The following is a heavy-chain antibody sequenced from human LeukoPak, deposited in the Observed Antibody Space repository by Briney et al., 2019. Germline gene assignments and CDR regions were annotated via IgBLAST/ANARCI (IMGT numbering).Heavy chain of an antibody. V-gene: IGHV4-39*01. Sequence: SETLSLTCTVSGDSMSSTTYFWGWIRQPPGKGLEWIGSMSSSGRTFYNPSLNSRLTISIDTSNNQLSLWVTSVTAADPAVYYCARGDTAMVNFGYWGQGTLVTVSS. CDR2: MSSSGRT. J-gene: IGHJ4*02. D-gene: IGHD5-18*01. CDR3: ARGDTAMVNFGY. CDR1: GDSMSSTTYF.